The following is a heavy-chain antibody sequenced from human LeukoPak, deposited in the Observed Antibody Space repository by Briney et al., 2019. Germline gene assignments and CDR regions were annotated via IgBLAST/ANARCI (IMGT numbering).Heavy chain of an antibody. V-gene: IGHV4-59*01. Sequence: SETLSLTCTVSGGSISSYYWSWIRQPPGKGLEWIGYIYYSGSTNYNPSLKSRVTISVDTSKNQFSLKLSSVTAADTAVYYCARLPYSGYDYGYYYYTDVWGKGTTVTVSS. CDR1: GGSISSYY. J-gene: IGHJ6*03. CDR3: ARLPYSGYDYGYYYYTDV. D-gene: IGHD5-12*01. CDR2: IYYSGST.